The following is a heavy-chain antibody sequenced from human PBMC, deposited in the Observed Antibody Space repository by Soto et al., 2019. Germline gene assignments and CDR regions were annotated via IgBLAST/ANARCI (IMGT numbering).Heavy chain of an antibody. CDR2: ISSSISYI. Sequence: GGSMRLSCAASGFTFSSYSMNWVRQAPGKGLEWVSSISSSISYIYYADSVKGRFTISRDNAKNSLYLQMNSLRAEDTAVYYCALDPHQGVAAAAGPQYFAYRAKRPRVTVPS. CDR3: ALDPHQGVAAAAGPQYFAY. CDR1: GFTFSSYS. D-gene: IGHD6-13*01. J-gene: IGHJ4*02. V-gene: IGHV3-21*01.